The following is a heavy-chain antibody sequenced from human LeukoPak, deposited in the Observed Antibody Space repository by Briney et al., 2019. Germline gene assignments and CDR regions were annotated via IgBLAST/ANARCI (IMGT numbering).Heavy chain of an antibody. CDR3: ARGGVSGEDFDY. J-gene: IGHJ4*02. V-gene: IGHV1-18*01. D-gene: IGHD3-10*01. CDR1: GYTFTSYG. CDR2: ISAYNGNT. Sequence: ASVKVSCKASGYTFTSYGISWVRQAPGQGLEWMGWISAYNGNTNYAQKFQGRVTITTDESTSTAYMELSSLRSEDTAVYYCARGGVSGEDFDYWGQGTLVTVSS.